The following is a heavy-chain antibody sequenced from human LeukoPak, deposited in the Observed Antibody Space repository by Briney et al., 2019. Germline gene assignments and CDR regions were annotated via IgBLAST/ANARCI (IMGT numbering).Heavy chain of an antibody. CDR2: ISSSGSTI. Sequence: GGSLRLSCAASGFTFSDYYMGWIRQAPGKGLEWVSYISSSGSTIYYADSVKGRFTISRDNAKNSLYLQMNSLRAEDTAVYYCARSPDSSSWYRSNWFDPWGQGTLVTVSS. D-gene: IGHD6-13*01. V-gene: IGHV3-11*01. J-gene: IGHJ5*02. CDR1: GFTFSDYY. CDR3: ARSPDSSSWYRSNWFDP.